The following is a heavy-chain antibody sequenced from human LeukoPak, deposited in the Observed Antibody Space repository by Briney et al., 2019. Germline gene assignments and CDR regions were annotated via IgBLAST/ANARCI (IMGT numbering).Heavy chain of an antibody. CDR2: ISSSGSTI. V-gene: IGHV3-48*03. D-gene: IGHD1-26*01. Sequence: PGGSLSLSCAASGFTFSSYEMNWVRQAPGKGLEWVSYISSSGSTIYYADSVKGRFTISRDNAKNSLYLQMNSLRAEDTAVYYCARVNSGSYFGAFDIWGQGTMVTVSS. J-gene: IGHJ3*02. CDR3: ARVNSGSYFGAFDI. CDR1: GFTFSSYE.